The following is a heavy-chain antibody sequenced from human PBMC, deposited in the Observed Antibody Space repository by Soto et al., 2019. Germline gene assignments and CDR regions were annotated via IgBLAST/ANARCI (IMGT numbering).Heavy chain of an antibody. J-gene: IGHJ6*02. D-gene: IGHD6-19*01. CDR1: GGTFSSYA. V-gene: IGHV1-69*13. CDR2: IIPIFGTA. CDR3: ARPYSSGERDYYYYGMDV. Sequence: ASVKVSCKASGGTFSSYAISWVRQAPGQGLEWMGGIIPIFGTANYAQKFQGRVTITADESTSTAYMELSSLRSEDTAVYYCARPYSSGERDYYYYGMDVWGQGTTVTVSS.